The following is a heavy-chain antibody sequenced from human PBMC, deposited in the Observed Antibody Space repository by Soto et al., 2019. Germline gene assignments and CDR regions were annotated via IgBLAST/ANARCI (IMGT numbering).Heavy chain of an antibody. CDR2: IYYSGST. CDR1: GGSISSGGYY. CDR3: ARSGYSYGPNPLLY. Sequence: QVPLQESGPGLVKPSQTLSLTCTVSGGSISSGGYYWSWIRQHPGKGLEWIGYIYYSGSTDYNPSLKSRVTISVDTSKNQFSLKLSSVTAADTAVYYCARSGYSYGPNPLLYWGQGTLVTVSS. J-gene: IGHJ4*02. V-gene: IGHV4-31*03. D-gene: IGHD5-18*01.